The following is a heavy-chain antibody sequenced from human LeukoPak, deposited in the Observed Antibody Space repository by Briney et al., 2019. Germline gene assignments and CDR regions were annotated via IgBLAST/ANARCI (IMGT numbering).Heavy chain of an antibody. CDR2: ISGSGGST. J-gene: IGHJ4*02. CDR1: GFTFSSYA. V-gene: IGHV3-23*01. CDR3: AKGSASSVRRFLEWPYIDY. D-gene: IGHD3-3*01. Sequence: GGSLRLSCAASGFTFSSYAMSWVRQAPGKGLEWVSAISGSGGSTYYADSVKGRFTISRDNSKNTLYLQMNSLRAEDTAVYYCAKGSASSVRRFLEWPYIDYWGQGTLVTVSS.